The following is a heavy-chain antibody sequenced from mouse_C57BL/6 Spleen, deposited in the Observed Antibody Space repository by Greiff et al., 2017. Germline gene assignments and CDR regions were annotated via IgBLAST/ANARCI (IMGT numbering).Heavy chain of an antibody. V-gene: IGHV1-82*01. D-gene: IGHD1-1*01. CDR3: ARSKYYGSSPYYFDD. Sequence: QVQLQQSGPELVTPGASVTISCNASGYAFSSSWVNWVKQRPGKGLEWIGRMYPGDGATNNNGKLKGKVTLTADKSSRTAYMQLSSLTSEDSAVYFCARSKYYGSSPYYFDDWGHGTTLTVSS. CDR2: MYPGDGAT. CDR1: GYAFSSSW. J-gene: IGHJ2*01.